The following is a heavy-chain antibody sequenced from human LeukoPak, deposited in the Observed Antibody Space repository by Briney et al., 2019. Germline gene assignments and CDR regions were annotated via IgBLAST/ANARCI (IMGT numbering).Heavy chain of an antibody. CDR2: IYYSGST. Sequence: SETLSLTCTVSGGSISSGGYYWSWIRQHPGKGLEWIGYIYYSGSTYYNPSLKSRVTISVDTSKNQFSLKLSSVTAADTAVYYCARDQYSYGMDVWGQGTTVTVSS. J-gene: IGHJ6*02. V-gene: IGHV4-31*03. CDR3: ARDQYSYGMDV. D-gene: IGHD5-12*01. CDR1: GGSISSGGYY.